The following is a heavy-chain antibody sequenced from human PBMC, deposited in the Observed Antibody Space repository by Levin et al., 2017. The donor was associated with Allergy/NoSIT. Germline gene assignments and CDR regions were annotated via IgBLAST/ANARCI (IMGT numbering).Heavy chain of an antibody. CDR2: ISSSSSTI. Sequence: SCAASGFTFSSYSMNWVRQAPGKGLEWVSYISSSSSTIYYADSVKGRFTISRDNAKNSLYLQMNSLRDEDTAVYYCARVTEEWLMYYFDYWGQGTLVTVSS. V-gene: IGHV3-48*02. CDR1: GFTFSSYS. J-gene: IGHJ4*02. D-gene: IGHD3-3*01. CDR3: ARVTEEWLMYYFDY.